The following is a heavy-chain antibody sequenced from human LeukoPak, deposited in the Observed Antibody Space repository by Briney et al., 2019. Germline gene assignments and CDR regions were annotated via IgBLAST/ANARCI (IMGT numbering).Heavy chain of an antibody. V-gene: IGHV4-4*02. J-gene: IGHJ4*02. CDR1: GDSISSSHW. CDR3: ARDYGSGDYYFAY. Sequence: PSETLSLTCAVSGDSISSSHWWTWVRQPPGKGLEWIGEIYHRGTTNYNLSLKSRVTISVDRSKNQFSLRLTSVTAADTAVYYCARDYGSGDYYFAYWGQGALVTVSP. CDR2: IYHRGTT. D-gene: IGHD3-10*01.